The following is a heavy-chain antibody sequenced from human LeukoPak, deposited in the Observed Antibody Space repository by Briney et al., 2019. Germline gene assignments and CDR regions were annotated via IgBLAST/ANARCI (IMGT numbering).Heavy chain of an antibody. V-gene: IGHV3-30*18. J-gene: IGHJ4*02. CDR1: GFTFSTYG. Sequence: GGSLRLSCAASGFTFSTYGMHWVRQAPGKGLEWLAVMSYDGNNEYYVESVKGRFTISRDNSKNTLYLQMNSLRAEDTAVYYCAKDVATMSWYFDYWGQGTLVTVSS. CDR3: AKDVATMSWYFDY. D-gene: IGHD5-12*01. CDR2: MSYDGNNE.